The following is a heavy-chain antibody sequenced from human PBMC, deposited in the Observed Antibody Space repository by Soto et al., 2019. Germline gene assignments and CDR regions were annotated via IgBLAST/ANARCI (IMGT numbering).Heavy chain of an antibody. CDR3: ARETFTGSYTGYYYYYGMDV. Sequence: SETLSLTCAVYGGSFSGYYWSWIRQPPGKGLEWIGEINHSGSTNYNPSLKSRVTISVDTSKNQFSLKLSSVTAADTAVYYCARETFTGSYTGYYYYYGMDVWGQGTTVTVSS. V-gene: IGHV4-34*01. CDR1: GGSFSGYY. CDR2: INHSGST. J-gene: IGHJ6*02. D-gene: IGHD1-26*01.